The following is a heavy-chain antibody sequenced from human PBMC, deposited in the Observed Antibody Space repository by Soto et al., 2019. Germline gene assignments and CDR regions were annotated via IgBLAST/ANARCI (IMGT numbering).Heavy chain of an antibody. V-gene: IGHV4-30-2*01. CDR2: IYHSGST. CDR3: AAGGGLPRYY. J-gene: IGHJ4*02. D-gene: IGHD5-12*01. CDR1: GGSIRSGGYS. Sequence: QLQLQESGSGLVKPSQTLSLTCAVSGGSIRSGGYSWSWIRQPPGKGLEWIGYIYHSGSTYYNPSLESRVIITVDRTKNHFSLKLSSVTAADTAVYYCAAGGGLPRYYWGQGTLVTVSS.